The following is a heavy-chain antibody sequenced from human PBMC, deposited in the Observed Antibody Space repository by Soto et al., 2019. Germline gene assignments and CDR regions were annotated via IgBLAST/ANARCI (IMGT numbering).Heavy chain of an antibody. D-gene: IGHD3-22*01. CDR3: ARLGYDSSGYYEDIDY. J-gene: IGHJ4*02. Sequence: PSETLSLTCTVSGGSISSSSYYWGWIRQPPGKGLEWIGSIYYSGSTYYNPSLKSRVTISVDTSKNQFSLKLSSVTAADTAVYYCARLGYDSSGYYEDIDYWGQGTLVTVSS. CDR1: GGSISSSSYY. CDR2: IYYSGST. V-gene: IGHV4-39*01.